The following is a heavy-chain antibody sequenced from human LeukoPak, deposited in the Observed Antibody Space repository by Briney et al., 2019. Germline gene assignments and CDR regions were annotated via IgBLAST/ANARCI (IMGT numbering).Heavy chain of an antibody. V-gene: IGHV3-73*01. CDR2: IRSKANSYAT. Sequence: GGSLRLSCAASGFTFSTYWMTWVRQAPGKRLEWVGRIRSKANSYATAYAASVKGRFTISRDDSKNTAYLQMNSLKTEDTAVYYCTTRRPDAFDIWGQGTMVTVSS. CDR3: TTRRPDAFDI. J-gene: IGHJ3*02. CDR1: GFTFSTYW.